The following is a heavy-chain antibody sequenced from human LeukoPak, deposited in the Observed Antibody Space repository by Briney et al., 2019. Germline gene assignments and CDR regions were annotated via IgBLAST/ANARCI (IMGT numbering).Heavy chain of an antibody. Sequence: GRSLRLSCAASGFTFSSYAMSWVRQAPGKGLGWVSAISGSGGSTYYADSVKGRFTISRDNSKNTLYLQMNSLRAEDTAVYYCAKVAAIIAVAGYFDYWGQGTLVTVSS. CDR1: GFTFSSYA. CDR2: ISGSGGST. J-gene: IGHJ4*02. V-gene: IGHV3-23*01. D-gene: IGHD6-19*01. CDR3: AKVAAIIAVAGYFDY.